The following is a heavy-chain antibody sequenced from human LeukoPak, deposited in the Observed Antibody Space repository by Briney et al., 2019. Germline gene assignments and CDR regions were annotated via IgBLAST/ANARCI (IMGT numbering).Heavy chain of an antibody. CDR2: ISAYNGNT. V-gene: IGHV1-18*01. D-gene: IGHD5-18*01. CDR3: ARGLRGYSYEVGYYFDY. J-gene: IGHJ4*02. Sequence: ASVNVSCKASGYTFTSYGISWVRQAPGQGLEWMGWISAYNGNTNYAQKLQGRVTMTTDTSTSTAYMELRSLRSDDTAVYYCARGLRGYSYEVGYYFDYWGQGTLVTVSS. CDR1: GYTFTSYG.